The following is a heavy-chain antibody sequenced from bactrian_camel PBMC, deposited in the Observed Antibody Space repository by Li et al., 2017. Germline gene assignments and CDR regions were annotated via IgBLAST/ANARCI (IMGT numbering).Heavy chain of an antibody. Sequence: EVQLVESGGDLVQPGGSLRLSCAASGFTASGSAMSWVRQAPGKGLEWVSGIAKGGGATYYADSVKGRFTISRDNAKNTLSLLLNSLKTEDTAMYHCAHAGLGRWGQGTQVTVS. CDR1: GFTASGSA. CDR3: AHAGLGR. V-gene: IGHV3S31*01. CDR2: IAKGGGAT. D-gene: IGHD5*01. J-gene: IGHJ4*01.